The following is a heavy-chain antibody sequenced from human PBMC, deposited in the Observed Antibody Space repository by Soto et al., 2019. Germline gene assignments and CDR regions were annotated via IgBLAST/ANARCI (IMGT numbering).Heavy chain of an antibody. CDR2: ILNDGSGE. CDR3: VRHDDYVPNALDM. D-gene: IGHD3-10*02. V-gene: IGHV3-30*19. J-gene: IGHJ3*02. Sequence: ESGGGVVQPGGSLRLSCAASGFRFRNYGMHWIRQAPGKGLEWVSLILNDGSGEYYRDSVKGRLTISRDNSRDTLYLQMHCLTADDTARYYCVRHDDYVPNALDMWRQGTMVSVSS. CDR1: GFRFRNYG.